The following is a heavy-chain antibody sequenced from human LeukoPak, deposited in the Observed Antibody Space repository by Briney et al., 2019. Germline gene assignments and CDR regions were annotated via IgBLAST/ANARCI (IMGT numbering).Heavy chain of an antibody. D-gene: IGHD6-13*01. CDR3: AKDGRSRILDY. V-gene: IGHV3-53*01. CDR2: IYEGGGT. J-gene: IGHJ4*02. Sequence: GGSLRLSCAASEFTVSSNYMSWVRQVPGKGLEWVSVIYEGGGTYYADSVKGRFTISRDNSKNTLYLQMNSLRAEDTAVYYCAKDGRSRILDYWGQGTLVTVSS. CDR1: EFTVSSNY.